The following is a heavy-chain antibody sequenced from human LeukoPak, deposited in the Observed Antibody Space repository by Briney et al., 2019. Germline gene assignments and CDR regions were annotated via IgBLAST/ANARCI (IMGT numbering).Heavy chain of an antibody. CDR2: INHSGST. Sequence: SETLSLTCAVYGGSFSGYYWSWIRQPPGKGLEWIGEINHSGSTNYNPSLKSRVTISVDTSKNQFSLKLSSVTAADTAVYYCASGRRRYDSSGYYLRYYFDYWGQGTLVTVSS. CDR1: GGSFSGYY. J-gene: IGHJ4*02. V-gene: IGHV4-34*01. CDR3: ASGRRRYDSSGYYLRYYFDY. D-gene: IGHD3-22*01.